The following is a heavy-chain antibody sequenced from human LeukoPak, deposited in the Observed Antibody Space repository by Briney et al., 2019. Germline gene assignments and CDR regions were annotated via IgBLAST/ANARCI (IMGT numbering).Heavy chain of an antibody. CDR3: AREYGDYGGFDP. CDR2: IYHSGST. V-gene: IGHV4-61*08. D-gene: IGHD4-17*01. J-gene: IGHJ5*02. CDR1: GGSISSGDYY. Sequence: SETLSLTCTVSGGSISSGDYYWSWIRQHPGKGLEWIGEIYHSGSTNYNPSLKSRVTISVDKSKNQFSLKLSSVTAADTAVYYCAREYGDYGGFDPWGQGTLVTVSS.